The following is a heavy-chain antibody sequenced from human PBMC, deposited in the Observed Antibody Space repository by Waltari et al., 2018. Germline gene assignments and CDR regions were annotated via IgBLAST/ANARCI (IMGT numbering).Heavy chain of an antibody. CDR1: GGSISSDNW. CDR3: ARDPRTYASGEGWVDP. CDR2: MYHNGGT. D-gene: IGHD3-10*01. V-gene: IGHV4-4*02. Sequence: QVQLEESGPGLVKPSGTLSLTCAVSGGSISSDNWWSWVRQPPGKGLAWIGEMYHNGGTIYNPSLKSRVTISVDKSKNQFSLKLISVTAADTAVYYCARDPRTYASGEGWVDPWGQGTLVTVSS. J-gene: IGHJ5*02.